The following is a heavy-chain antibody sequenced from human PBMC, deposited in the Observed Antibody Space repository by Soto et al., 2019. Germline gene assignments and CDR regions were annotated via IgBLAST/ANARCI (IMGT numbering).Heavy chain of an antibody. D-gene: IGHD3-3*01. CDR2: IKRNTDGGTT. Sequence: EVQLVESGGGLVKPGGSLRLSCAASGFTFSHAWMSWVRQAPGKGLEWVGRIKRNTDGGTTDYAAAVKGRFTISRDDSKNPLYLQMSSLKTEDTAVYYCTTLFGVVISDAFDIWGQGTMVTVSS. V-gene: IGHV3-15*01. CDR1: GFTFSHAW. J-gene: IGHJ3*02. CDR3: TTLFGVVISDAFDI.